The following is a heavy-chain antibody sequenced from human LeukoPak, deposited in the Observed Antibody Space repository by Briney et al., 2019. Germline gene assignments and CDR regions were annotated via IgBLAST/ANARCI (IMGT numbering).Heavy chain of an antibody. V-gene: IGHV3-53*01. CDR2: IYSGGST. CDR1: GFTVSSNY. CDR3: ARDLGYGSGSYGY. D-gene: IGHD3-10*01. Sequence: GGSLRLSCAASGFTVSSNYMSWVRQAPGKGLEWVSVIYSGGSTYYADSVKGRFTISRDNSKNTLYLQMNSLRAEDTAVYYCARDLGYGSGSYGYWGQGTLVTVSS. J-gene: IGHJ4*02.